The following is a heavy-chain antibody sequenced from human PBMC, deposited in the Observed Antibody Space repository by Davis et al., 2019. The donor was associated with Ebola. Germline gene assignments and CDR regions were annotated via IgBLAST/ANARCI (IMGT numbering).Heavy chain of an antibody. V-gene: IGHV3-7*01. J-gene: IGHJ4*02. CDR1: GSTISTYW. CDR3: ASLNWNYEDFDY. D-gene: IGHD1-7*01. Sequence: GGSLRLSCAAPGSTISTYWMNWARQVPGKGLEWVDNIKQDGSERYYVDSVRARFTISRGNAKSTLYLQLNSLRAEDTAVYYCASLNWNYEDFDYWGQGTVVTVSS. CDR2: IKQDGSER.